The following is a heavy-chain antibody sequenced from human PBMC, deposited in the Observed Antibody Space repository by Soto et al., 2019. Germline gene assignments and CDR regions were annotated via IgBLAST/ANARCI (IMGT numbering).Heavy chain of an antibody. Sequence: EVQLVESGGALVQPGRSLRLSCAASGFTFHNYAMHWVRQAPGKGLEWVAGISWNSGNIDFGDSVKGRFTISRDNAKNSLYLQMNSLRPEDTAVYYCAKDPYDSVTVYNNWFDPWGQGTLVTVSS. V-gene: IGHV3-9*01. D-gene: IGHD3-9*01. J-gene: IGHJ5*02. CDR2: ISWNSGNI. CDR3: AKDPYDSVTVYNNWFDP. CDR1: GFTFHNYA.